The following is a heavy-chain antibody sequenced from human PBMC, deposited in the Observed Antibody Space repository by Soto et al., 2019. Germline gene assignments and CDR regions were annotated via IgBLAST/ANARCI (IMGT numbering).Heavy chain of an antibody. V-gene: IGHV3-30*18. D-gene: IGHD6-19*01. CDR2: ISYDGSNK. CDR1: GFTFSSYG. Sequence: GGSLRLSCAASGFTFSSYGMHWVRQAPGKGLEWVAVISYDGSNKYYADSVKGRFTISRDNSKNTLYLQMNSLRAEDTAVYYCAKGSARSRSGWSGPNYFDYWGQGTLVTVSS. J-gene: IGHJ4*02. CDR3: AKGSARSRSGWSGPNYFDY.